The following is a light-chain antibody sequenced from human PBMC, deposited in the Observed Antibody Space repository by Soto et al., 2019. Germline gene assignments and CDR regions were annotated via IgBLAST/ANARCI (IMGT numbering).Light chain of an antibody. V-gene: IGKV3-15*01. CDR1: QSVSGN. CDR2: GAS. Sequence: IVMTQSPASQSVSPEERAALSCRASQSVSGNLAWYQQTPAQAPRLLIYGASTRATGIPARFSGSCFAREFTLIISSLKFEDFAASDGTKYSYRPPNFGQATRLEIK. CDR3: TKYSYRPPN. J-gene: IGKJ5*01.